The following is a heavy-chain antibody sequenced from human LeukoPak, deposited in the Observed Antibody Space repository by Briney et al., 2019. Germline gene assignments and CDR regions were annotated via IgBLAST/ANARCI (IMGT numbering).Heavy chain of an antibody. CDR2: IYYSGST. Sequence: PSQTLSLTCTVSGGSISSGDYYWSWLRQPPGKGLEWIGYIYYSGSTYYNPSLKSRVTISVDTSKNQFSLKLSSVTAADTAVYYCARDLYYGGNSGAFDIWGQGTTVTVSS. CDR1: GGSISSGDYY. J-gene: IGHJ3*02. V-gene: IGHV4-30-4*01. CDR3: ARDLYYGGNSGAFDI. D-gene: IGHD4-23*01.